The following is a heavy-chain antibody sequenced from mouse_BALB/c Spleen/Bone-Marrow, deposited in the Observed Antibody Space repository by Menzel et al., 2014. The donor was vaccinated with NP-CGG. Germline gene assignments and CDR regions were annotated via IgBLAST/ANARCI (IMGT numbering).Heavy chain of an antibody. V-gene: IGHV1S137*01. J-gene: IGHJ4*01. D-gene: IGHD2-14*01. CDR1: GYTFTDHA. CDR2: ISGYYGDA. CDR3: ARSVKVRNAMDY. Sequence: AQLPQSGAKLVRPGVSVQISCKGSGYTFTDHAMHWVKRSHAKSLEWIGLISGYYGDAIYNQKFKGKATMTVDKSSSTAYMELARLTTEDSAIYYCARSVKVRNAMDYWGQGTSVTVTT.